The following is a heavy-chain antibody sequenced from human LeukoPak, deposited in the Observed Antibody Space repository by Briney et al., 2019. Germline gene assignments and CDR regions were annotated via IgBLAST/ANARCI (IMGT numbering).Heavy chain of an antibody. CDR3: ARVYRHTQIAAGGSRFDY. D-gene: IGHD6-13*01. V-gene: IGHV4-34*01. CDR2: INHSGST. CDR1: GGSFSVYY. J-gene: IGHJ4*02. Sequence: SETLSLTCAVYGGSFSVYYWSWMRHPRGKGLEWIGEINHSGSTNYNPSLKRRVTISGDTSKNQFSMTMSSVTAADTAVYYWARVYRHTQIAAGGSRFDYWGQGTLVTVSS.